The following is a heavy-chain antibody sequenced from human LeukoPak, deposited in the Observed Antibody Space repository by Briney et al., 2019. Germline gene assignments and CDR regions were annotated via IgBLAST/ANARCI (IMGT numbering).Heavy chain of an antibody. V-gene: IGHV1-2*02. CDR3: ARRDYYGSGSYYSHNWFDP. CDR1: GYTFTGYY. D-gene: IGHD3-10*01. CDR2: INPNSGGT. J-gene: IGHJ5*02. Sequence: ASVKVSCKASGYTFTGYYMHWVRQAPGQGLEWMGWINPNSGGTNYAQKFQGRVTMTRDTSISTAYMELSRLRSDDTAVYYCARRDYYGSGSYYSHNWFDPWGQGTLSPSPQ.